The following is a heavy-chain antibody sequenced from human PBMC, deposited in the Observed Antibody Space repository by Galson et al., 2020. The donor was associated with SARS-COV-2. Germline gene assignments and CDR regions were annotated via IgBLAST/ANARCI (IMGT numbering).Heavy chain of an antibody. CDR3: VHFLYFDSSGYWGFDN. CDR1: GFSLSSTAAG. J-gene: IGHJ5*02. V-gene: IGHV2-5*02. Sequence: SGPTLVKPTQTLTLTCTFSGFSLSSTAAGVGWIRQPPGKALEWLALIYWDDDEHYSPSLKSRLTITKATSKDQVVLSMTNVVPEDTGTYYCVHFLYFDSSGYWGFDNWGQGTRVIVST. CDR2: IYWDDDE. D-gene: IGHD3-22*01.